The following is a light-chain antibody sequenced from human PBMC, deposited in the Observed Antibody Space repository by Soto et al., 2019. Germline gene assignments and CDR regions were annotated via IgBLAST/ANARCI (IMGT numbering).Light chain of an antibody. V-gene: IGKV3-11*01. CDR2: DAS. CDR3: QQRSNLPPT. CDR1: QFIDRY. J-gene: IGKJ5*01. Sequence: EIVLTQSPATPSLSPGERANLSCRASQFIDRYLAWYRQIPGQAPRLLIYDASNRATGIPDRFSGGGSGTDFTLTISSLEPEDFAAYYCQQRSNLPPTFGQGTRLEI.